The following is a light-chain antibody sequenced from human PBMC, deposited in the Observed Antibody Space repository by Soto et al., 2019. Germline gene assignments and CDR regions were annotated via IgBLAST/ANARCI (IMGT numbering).Light chain of an antibody. V-gene: IGKV3-20*01. CDR3: HHYGSPPLT. J-gene: IGKJ4*01. CDR1: QSVNAAH. CDR2: GAS. Sequence: IVLTQSPGTLSLSPGESATLSCRASQSVNAAHLAWYQQKPGQAPRLLLQGASTRATGSPDRFSGSGSGTDITLTISKVEPEDLAVFYCHHYGSPPLTFGGGTKVEIK.